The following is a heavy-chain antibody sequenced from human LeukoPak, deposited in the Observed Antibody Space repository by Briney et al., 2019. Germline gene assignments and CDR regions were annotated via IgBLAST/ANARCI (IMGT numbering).Heavy chain of an antibody. V-gene: IGHV4-34*01. D-gene: IGHD6-19*01. Sequence: SETLSLTCAIYSESLSGYFWSWIRQPLGKGLKWIGEINYSGSTNYNPSLKSRVTISVGTSKNQFSLKLSSVTAADTAVYYCARVDSSGWYGFDYWGQGTLVTVSS. J-gene: IGHJ4*02. CDR2: INYSGST. CDR1: SESLSGYF. CDR3: ARVDSSGWYGFDY.